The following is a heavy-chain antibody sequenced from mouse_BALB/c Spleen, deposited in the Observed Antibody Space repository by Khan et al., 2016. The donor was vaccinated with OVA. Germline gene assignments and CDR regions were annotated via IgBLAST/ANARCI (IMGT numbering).Heavy chain of an antibody. CDR3: ARVEGSGGVDY. J-gene: IGHJ2*01. CDR2: ISSGVST. V-gene: IGHV5-6-5*01. CDR1: GFTFSSYA. D-gene: IGHD1-1*01. Sequence: EVELVESGGGLVKPGGSLKLSCAASGFTFSSYAMSWVRQTPEKRLEWVAAISSGVSTYYPDSVKGRFFISRGNDRNILYLQMTSLRSEDTAMHYCARVEGSGGVDYWGQGTTRTVSS.